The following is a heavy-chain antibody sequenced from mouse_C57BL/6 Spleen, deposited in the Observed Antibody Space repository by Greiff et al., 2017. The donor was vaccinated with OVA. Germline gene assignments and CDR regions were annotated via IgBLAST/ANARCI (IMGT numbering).Heavy chain of an antibody. CDR1: GYTFTSYW. V-gene: IGHV1-55*01. Sequence: VQLQQPGAELVKPGASVKMSCKASGYTFTSYWITWVKQRPGQGLEWIGDIYPGSGSTNNNEKFKSKATLTVDTSSSTAYMQLSSLTSEDSAVYYCARTRTVAYAMDYWGQGTSVTVSS. CDR3: ARTRTVAYAMDY. CDR2: IYPGSGST. J-gene: IGHJ4*01. D-gene: IGHD1-1*01.